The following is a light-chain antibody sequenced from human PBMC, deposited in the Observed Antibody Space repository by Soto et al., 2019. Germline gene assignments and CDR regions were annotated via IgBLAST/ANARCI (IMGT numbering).Light chain of an antibody. V-gene: IGKV3-15*01. CDR3: KQYGSSPPYT. Sequence: EIVMTQSPATLSVSPGERATLSCRASQSVNSNLAWYQQKPGQAPRLLIYGASTRATGIPARFSGSGSGTEFTLTISSLQSEDFALYYCKQYGSSPPYTFGQGTKVDIK. CDR1: QSVNSN. J-gene: IGKJ2*01. CDR2: GAS.